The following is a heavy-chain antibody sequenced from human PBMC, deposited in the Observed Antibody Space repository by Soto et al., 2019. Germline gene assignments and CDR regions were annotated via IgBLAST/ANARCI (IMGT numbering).Heavy chain of an antibody. Sequence: SETLSLTCSLSGGAIGGYYWSWIRQPPGKALEWIGYVSYSGSTDYHPSLKSRVSISIDTSKNQFSLKMISVTAADTAVYYCARHGSDSGWSFFDPWGQGALVTVSS. J-gene: IGHJ5*02. CDR2: VSYSGST. V-gene: IGHV4-59*08. D-gene: IGHD6-19*01. CDR1: GGAIGGYY. CDR3: ARHGSDSGWSFFDP.